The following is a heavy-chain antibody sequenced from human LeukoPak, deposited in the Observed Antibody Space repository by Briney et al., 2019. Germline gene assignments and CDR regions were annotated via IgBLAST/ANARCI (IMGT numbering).Heavy chain of an antibody. J-gene: IGHJ3*02. CDR2: ISAYNGNT. D-gene: IGHD2-21*02. CDR3: ARGANCGGDCYLTGDAFDI. V-gene: IGHV1-18*01. CDR1: GYTFPRYG. Sequence: ASVKVSCKSSGYTFPRYGIRWVRPPPGQGLEWMGWISAYNGNTNYAQKLQGRVTMTTDTSTSTAYMELRSLRSDDTAVYYCARGANCGGDCYLTGDAFDIWGQGTMVTVSS.